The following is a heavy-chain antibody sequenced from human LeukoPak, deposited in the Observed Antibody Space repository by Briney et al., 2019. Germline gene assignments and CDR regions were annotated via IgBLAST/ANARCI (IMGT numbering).Heavy chain of an antibody. J-gene: IGHJ4*02. Sequence: GRSLRLSCAASGFTVSSNYMSWVRQAPGKGLEWVSVIYSGGSTYYADSVKGRFTISRDNSKNTLYLQMNSLRAEDTAVYYCARDPDSGDDCGGDCWGQGTLVTVSS. V-gene: IGHV3-53*01. D-gene: IGHD2-21*01. CDR1: GFTVSSNY. CDR2: IYSGGST. CDR3: ARDPDSGDDCGGDC.